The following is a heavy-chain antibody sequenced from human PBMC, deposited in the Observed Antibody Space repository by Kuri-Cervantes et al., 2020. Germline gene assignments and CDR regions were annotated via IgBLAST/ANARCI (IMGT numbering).Heavy chain of an antibody. V-gene: IGHV4-39*01. CDR2: IYYSGST. D-gene: IGHD6-19*01. CDR3: ARQAVAGTLNYYYMDV. J-gene: IGHJ6*03. Sequence: SETLSLTCTVSGGSMSSSSYYWGWIRLPPGKGLEWIGSIYYSGSTYYNPSLKSRVTISVDTSKNQFSLKLSSVTAADTAVYYCARQAVAGTLNYYYMDVWGKGTTVTVSS. CDR1: GGSMSSSSYY.